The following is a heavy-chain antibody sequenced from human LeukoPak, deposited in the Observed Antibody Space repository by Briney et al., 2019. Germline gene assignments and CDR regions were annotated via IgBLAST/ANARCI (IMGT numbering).Heavy chain of an antibody. D-gene: IGHD3-22*01. Sequence: ASVKVSCKVSGYTLTELSMHWVRQAPGKGLEWMGGFDPEDGETIYAQKFQGRVTMTEDTSTDKAYMELSSLRSEDTAVYYCATVRLPNYYNSSGWEKFDYWGQGTLVTVSS. CDR3: ATVRLPNYYNSSGWEKFDY. J-gene: IGHJ4*02. CDR2: FDPEDGET. V-gene: IGHV1-24*01. CDR1: GYTLTELS.